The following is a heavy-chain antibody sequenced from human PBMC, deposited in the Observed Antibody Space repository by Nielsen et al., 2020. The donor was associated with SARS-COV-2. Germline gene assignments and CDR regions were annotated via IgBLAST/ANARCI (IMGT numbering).Heavy chain of an antibody. D-gene: IGHD6-13*01. CDR3: TRDQLAAAADTWDS. CDR1: GFTFSKFP. CDR2: ISYGGDNE. V-gene: IGHV3-30*09. Sequence: GGSLRLSCAASGFTFSKFPMHWVRQAPGKGLEWLAIISYGGDNEHYADSVKGRFVVSRDNVRSSLFLQMNSLRGEDTAVYFCTRDQLAAAADTWDSWGQGTLVTVSS. J-gene: IGHJ4*02.